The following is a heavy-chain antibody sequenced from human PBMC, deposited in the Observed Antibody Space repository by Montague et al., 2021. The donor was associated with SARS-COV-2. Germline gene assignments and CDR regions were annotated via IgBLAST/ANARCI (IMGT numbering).Heavy chain of an antibody. J-gene: IGHJ5*02. CDR3: ARQEPIVVVVAAARGWFDP. V-gene: IGHV4-59*01. D-gene: IGHD2-15*01. CDR1: GGSISNYY. CDR2: IYNGGST. Sequence: SETLSLTCTVSGGSISNYYWSWIRQPPGKGLEWIGYIYNGGSTNYNPSLRSRVTISVDPSEIQFSLRLSSVTAADTAVYYCARQEPIVVVVAAARGWFDPWGQGTLVTVSS.